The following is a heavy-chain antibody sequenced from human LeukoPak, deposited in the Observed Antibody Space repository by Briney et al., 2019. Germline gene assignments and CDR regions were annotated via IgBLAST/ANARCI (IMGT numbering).Heavy chain of an antibody. CDR2: ISGSGGST. J-gene: IGHJ4*02. CDR3: ARDQGYCSGGSCYFGY. V-gene: IGHV3-23*01. Sequence: PGGSLRLSCAASGFTFSSYAMSWVRQAPGKGLEWVSAISGSGGSTYYADSVKGRFTISRDNSKNTLYLQMNSLRAEDTAVYYCARDQGYCSGGSCYFGYWGQGTLVTVSS. D-gene: IGHD2-15*01. CDR1: GFTFSSYA.